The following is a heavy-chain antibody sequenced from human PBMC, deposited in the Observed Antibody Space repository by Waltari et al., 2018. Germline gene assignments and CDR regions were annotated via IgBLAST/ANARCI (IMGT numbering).Heavy chain of an antibody. J-gene: IGHJ3*02. CDR3: AREVGGSSWSTTPRGDAFDI. CDR1: GDSIGSGYYY. D-gene: IGHD6-13*01. V-gene: IGHV4-39*07. CDR2: IYFAGST. Sequence: QLQLRESGPGLLKPSETLSLTCSVSGDSIGSGYYYWGWSRQAPGKGLEWIGSIYFAGSTSYTPALKSRLTISVDTSKNQFSLRLSSVTAADTAVYYCAREVGGSSWSTTPRGDAFDIWGQGTMDTVSS.